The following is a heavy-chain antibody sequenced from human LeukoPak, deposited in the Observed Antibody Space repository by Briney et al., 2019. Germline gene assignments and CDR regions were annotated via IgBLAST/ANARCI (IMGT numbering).Heavy chain of an antibody. CDR3: VSFYETY. D-gene: IGHD2/OR15-2a*01. J-gene: IGHJ4*02. CDR2: ISGSGGST. V-gene: IGHV3-23*01. Sequence: GGSLRLSCAASGFIFANYFMSWVRQAPGKGLEWVSAISGSGGSTYYADSVKGRFTISKDNAKNTVYLQMNSLRAEDTAVYYCVSFYETYWGRGTLVTVSS. CDR1: GFIFANYF.